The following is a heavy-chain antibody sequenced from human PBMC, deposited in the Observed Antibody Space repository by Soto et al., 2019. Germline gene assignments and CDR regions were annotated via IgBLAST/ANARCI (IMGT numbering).Heavy chain of an antibody. CDR2: ISAYNGNT. D-gene: IGHD6-19*01. J-gene: IGHJ4*02. CDR3: ARVGAVAGGFDY. Sequence: QVQLVQSGAEVKKPGASVKVSCKASGYTFSSYGITWVRQAPGQGVEWMGWISAYNGNTRYAQKVQGRFTMTTDTATSTAYRELRSLRSDDTAVYYCARVGAVAGGFDYWGQGTLVTVSS. CDR1: GYTFSSYG. V-gene: IGHV1-18*01.